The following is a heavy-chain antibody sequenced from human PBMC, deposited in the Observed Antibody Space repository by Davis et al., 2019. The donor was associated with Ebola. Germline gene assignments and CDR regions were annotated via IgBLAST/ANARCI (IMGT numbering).Heavy chain of an antibody. D-gene: IGHD4-17*01. V-gene: IGHV2-70*01. CDR1: GFSLSTRGVG. CDR3: ARTLLSTTVMLMDV. Sequence: SGPTLVKPTQTLTLTCTFSGFSLSTRGVGVGWIRQPPGKALEWLALIDWDDDKYYSTSLKTRLTISKDTSKNQVVLTMTNMDPVDTATYYCARTLLSTTVMLMDVWGQGTTVTVSS. CDR2: IDWDDDK. J-gene: IGHJ6*02.